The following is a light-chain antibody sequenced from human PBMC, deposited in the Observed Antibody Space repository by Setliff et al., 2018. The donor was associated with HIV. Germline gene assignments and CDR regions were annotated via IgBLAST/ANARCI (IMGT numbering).Light chain of an antibody. J-gene: IGKJ3*01. CDR1: QSISMW. CDR2: KAS. CDR3: QQYKSYSSIT. Sequence: DIQMTQSPFTLSASVGDRVTITCRASQSISMWLAWYQQKPGKAPKVLIYKASNLQSGVPSRFTGSGSGTEFTLTISSLQPDDFATYYCQQYKSYSSITFGPGTKVDIK. V-gene: IGKV1-5*03.